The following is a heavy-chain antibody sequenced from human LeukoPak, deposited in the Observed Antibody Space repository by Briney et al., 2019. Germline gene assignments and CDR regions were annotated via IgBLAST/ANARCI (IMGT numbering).Heavy chain of an antibody. J-gene: IGHJ4*02. V-gene: IGHV4-59*08. CDR1: GVSISSYY. CDR2: IYYSGST. Sequence: SETLSLTCTVSGVSISSYYWSWIRQPPGKGLEWIGYIYYSGSTNYNPSLKSRVTISVDTSKNQFSLKLSSVTAADTAVYYCARHFMGYGGFDCWGQGTLLTVSS. D-gene: IGHD4-23*01. CDR3: ARHFMGYGGFDC.